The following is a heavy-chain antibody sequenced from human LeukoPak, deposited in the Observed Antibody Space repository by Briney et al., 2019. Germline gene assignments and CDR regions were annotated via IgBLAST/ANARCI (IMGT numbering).Heavy chain of an antibody. CDR1: GFTFSNYA. V-gene: IGHV3-30-3*01. D-gene: IGHD3-3*01. J-gene: IGHJ4*02. CDR2: ISYDGSNK. Sequence: GGSLRLSCAASGFTFSNYAMSWVRQAPGKGLEWVAVISYDGSNKYYADSVKGRFTISRDNSKNTLYLQMNSLRAEDTAVYYCARDAYDSIDYWGQGTLVTVSS. CDR3: ARDAYDSIDY.